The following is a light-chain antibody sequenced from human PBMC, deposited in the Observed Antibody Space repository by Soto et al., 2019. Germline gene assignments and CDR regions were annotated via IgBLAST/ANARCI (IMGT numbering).Light chain of an antibody. Sequence: EIVLTQSPATLSLSPGERATLSCRASQSVRSYLAWYQQKPGQAPRLLIYDASNRATGIPARFSGSGSGTDFTLTISSLEPEDFAVYYCQQRSNWTFTFGPGTKVDIK. CDR1: QSVRSY. CDR3: QQRSNWTFT. J-gene: IGKJ3*01. CDR2: DAS. V-gene: IGKV3-11*01.